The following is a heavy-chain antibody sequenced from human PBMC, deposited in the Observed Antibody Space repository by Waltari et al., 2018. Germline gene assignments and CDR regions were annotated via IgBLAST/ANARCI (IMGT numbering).Heavy chain of an antibody. CDR1: GFTVSSNY. V-gene: IGHV3-53*01. J-gene: IGHJ4*02. CDR3: ARGVAYCGGDCYSSDY. CDR2: MYSGVST. D-gene: IGHD2-21*02. Sequence: EVQLVESGGGLIQPGGSLRLSCAASGFTVSSNYMSWVRQAPGKGLEWVAVMYSGVSTYYADSVNGRFTISRDNSKNTLYLQMNSLRAEDTAVYYCARGVAYCGGDCYSSDYWGQGTLVTVSS.